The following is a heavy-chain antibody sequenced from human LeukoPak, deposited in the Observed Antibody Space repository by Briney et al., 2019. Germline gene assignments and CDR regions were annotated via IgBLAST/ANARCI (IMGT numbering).Heavy chain of an antibody. CDR3: ARHNIRWWLAEFDY. CDR2: IYHSGST. Sequence: PSGTLSLTCAVSGGSISSSNWWSWVRQPPGKGLEWIGEIYHSGSTNYNPSLKSRVTISVDKSKNQFSLKLSSVTAADTAVYYCARHNIRWWLAEFDYWGQGTLVTVSS. CDR1: GGSISSSNW. J-gene: IGHJ4*02. V-gene: IGHV4-4*02. D-gene: IGHD2-15*01.